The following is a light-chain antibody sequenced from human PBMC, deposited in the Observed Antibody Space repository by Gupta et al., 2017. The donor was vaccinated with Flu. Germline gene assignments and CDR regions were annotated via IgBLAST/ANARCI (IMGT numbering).Light chain of an antibody. J-gene: IGLJ3*02. Sequence: APGQKVTIACSGSSSNIENNFVSWYQQLPGTAPHLLIYEDIKRPSGIPDRFSASKSGTSATLAITGLQTGDEADYYCGTWDNNVRAWVFGGGT. CDR3: GTWDNNVRAWV. CDR1: SSNIENNF. V-gene: IGLV1-51*01. CDR2: EDI.